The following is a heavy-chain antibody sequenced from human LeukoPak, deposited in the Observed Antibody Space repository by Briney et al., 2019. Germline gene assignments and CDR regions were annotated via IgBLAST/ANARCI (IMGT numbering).Heavy chain of an antibody. CDR2: IIPIFGTA. V-gene: IGHV1-69*05. CDR1: GGTFSSYA. D-gene: IGHD2-2*01. J-gene: IGHJ4*02. Sequence: ASVKVSCKASGGTFSSYAISWVRQAPGQGLEWMGRIIPIFGTANYAQKFQGRVTMTRNTSISTAYMELSSLRSEDTAVYYCARGRFKSQPLSFYWGQGTLVTVSS. CDR3: ARGRFKSQPLSFY.